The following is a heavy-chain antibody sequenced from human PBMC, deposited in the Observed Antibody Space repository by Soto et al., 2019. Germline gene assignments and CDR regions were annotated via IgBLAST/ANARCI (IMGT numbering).Heavy chain of an antibody. D-gene: IGHD6-19*01. CDR1: GITFSSYA. CDR2: ISGSGGST. Sequence: PGGSLRLSCAASGITFSSYAMSWVRQAPGKGLEWVAGISGSGGSTYFANSVKGRFTISRDNSKNTLYLQMNSLRAEDTAVYYCAKFPVLGAVAGDWFDPWGQGTLVTVSS. CDR3: AKFPVLGAVAGDWFDP. J-gene: IGHJ5*02. V-gene: IGHV3-23*01.